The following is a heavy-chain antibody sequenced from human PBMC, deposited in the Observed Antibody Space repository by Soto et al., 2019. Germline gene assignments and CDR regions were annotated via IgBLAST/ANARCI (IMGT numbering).Heavy chain of an antibody. Sequence: GESLKISCKGSGYSLTSYWIGWVRQMPGKGLEGVGIIYPGDSDTRYSPSFQGQVTTSADKSIGTAYLQWSSLKASDTAMYYCARQRGAAAAQDYWGQGTLVTVSS. V-gene: IGHV5-51*01. CDR2: IYPGDSDT. J-gene: IGHJ4*02. CDR3: ARQRGAAAAQDY. CDR1: GYSLTSYW. D-gene: IGHD6-13*01.